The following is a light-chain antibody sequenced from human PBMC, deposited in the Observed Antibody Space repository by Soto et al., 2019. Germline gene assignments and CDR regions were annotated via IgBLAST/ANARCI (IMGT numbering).Light chain of an antibody. CDR3: AAWDDSLNGYV. CDR1: GSNIVSNT. Sequence: QAVVTQPPSASATPGRRVTISCSGSGSNIVSNTVNWYQQLPGTAPKLLIYRNNQRPSGVPARFSASKSVTSASLAISGLQSEDEGDYYCAAWDDSLNGYVFGAGTKLTVL. CDR2: RNN. V-gene: IGLV1-44*01. J-gene: IGLJ1*01.